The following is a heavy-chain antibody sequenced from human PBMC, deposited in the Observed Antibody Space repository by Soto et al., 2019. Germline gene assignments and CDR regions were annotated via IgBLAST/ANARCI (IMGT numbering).Heavy chain of an antibody. CDR3: ASERFDSWSHIYYGLDV. J-gene: IGHJ6*02. CDR2: INHSGST. Sequence: PSETLSLTCAVYGGSVSGYYWTWLRQPPGKGLEWIGEINHSGSTDYNPALKSRVTMSVDTSKNQFSLRVTSVTAADTAVYYCASERFDSWSHIYYGLDVWGQGTTVTVSS. D-gene: IGHD3-3*01. CDR1: GGSVSGYY. V-gene: IGHV4-34*01.